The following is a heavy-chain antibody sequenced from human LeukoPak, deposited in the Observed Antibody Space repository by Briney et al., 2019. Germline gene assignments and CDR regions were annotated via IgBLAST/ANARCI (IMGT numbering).Heavy chain of an antibody. J-gene: IGHJ4*02. D-gene: IGHD5-18*01. Sequence: ASVKVSCKASGYTFTSYGISWVRPDPGQGLEWMGWISAYNGNTNYAQKLQGRVTMTTDTSTSTAYMELRSLRSDDTVVYYCARDLDTDYPFDYWGQGTLVTVSS. V-gene: IGHV1-18*01. CDR1: GYTFTSYG. CDR3: ARDLDTDYPFDY. CDR2: ISAYNGNT.